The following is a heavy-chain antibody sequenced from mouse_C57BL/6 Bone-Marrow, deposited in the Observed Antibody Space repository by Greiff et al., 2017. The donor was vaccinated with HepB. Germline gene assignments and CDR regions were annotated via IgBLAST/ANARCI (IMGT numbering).Heavy chain of an antibody. CDR2: ISSCGDYI. CDR3: TKVLTTVVVDWYFDV. V-gene: IGHV5-9-1*02. D-gene: IGHD1-1*01. CDR1: GFTFSSYA. J-gene: IGHJ1*03. Sequence: EVKLVESGEGLVKPGGSLKLSCAASGFTFSSYAMSWVRQTPEKRLEWVAYISSCGDYIYYADTVKGRFTISRDNARNTLYLQMSSLKSEDTAMYYCTKVLTTVVVDWYFDVWGTGTTVTVSS.